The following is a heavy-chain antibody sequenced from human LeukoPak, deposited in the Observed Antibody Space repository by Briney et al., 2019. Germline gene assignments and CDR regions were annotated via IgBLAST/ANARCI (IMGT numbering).Heavy chain of an antibody. D-gene: IGHD3-22*01. Sequence: SVKVSCKASGGTFSSYAISWVRQAPGQGLEWMGRIIPILGIANYAQKFQGRVTITADKSTSTAYMELSSLRSEDTAVYYCARDGSWGYYDSSGYYPFDYWGQGTLVTVSS. CDR1: GGTFSSYA. J-gene: IGHJ4*02. V-gene: IGHV1-69*04. CDR3: ARDGSWGYYDSSGYYPFDY. CDR2: IIPILGIA.